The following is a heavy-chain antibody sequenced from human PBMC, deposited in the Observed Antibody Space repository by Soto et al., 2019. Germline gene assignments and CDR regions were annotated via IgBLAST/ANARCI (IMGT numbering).Heavy chain of an antibody. CDR3: ARGRYWYFDY. CDR2: IYYSGST. Sequence: SETLSLTCTVSGGSISSYYWSWFRQPPGKGLEWIGYIYYSGSTNYNPSLKSRVTISVDTSKNQFSLKLSSVTAADTAVYYCARGRYWYFDYWGQGTLVTVSS. CDR1: GGSISSYY. J-gene: IGHJ4*02. V-gene: IGHV4-59*01. D-gene: IGHD2-15*01.